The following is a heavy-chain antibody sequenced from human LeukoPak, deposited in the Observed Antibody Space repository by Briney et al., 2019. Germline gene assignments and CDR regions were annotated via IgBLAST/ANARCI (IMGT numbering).Heavy chain of an antibody. D-gene: IGHD2-15*01. J-gene: IGHJ3*02. CDR1: GFTVSDFY. V-gene: IGHV3-11*01. Sequence: GGSLGLSCAASGFTVSDFYMNWIRQAPGKGLEWLTYISNRGTTTSYADSVKGRFTVSRDNANNSLSLQMNSLRAEDTAVYYCARDRGSGAFDIWGQGTKVSVSS. CDR3: ARDRGSGAFDI. CDR2: ISNRGTTT.